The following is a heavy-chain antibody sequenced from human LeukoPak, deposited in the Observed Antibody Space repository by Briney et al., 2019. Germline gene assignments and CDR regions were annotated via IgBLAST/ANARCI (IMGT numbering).Heavy chain of an antibody. V-gene: IGHV3-30*02. CDR3: AKASASNIDY. J-gene: IGHJ4*02. CDR2: IRYDGDNK. CDR1: GFTFSSFG. Sequence: GGSLRLSCAASGFTFSSFGMHWVRQAPGKGLDWMAFIRYDGDNKYYADSVKGRVTISRDNSKNTLYLQMSSLRAEDTAVYYCAKASASNIDYWGQGTLVTVSS.